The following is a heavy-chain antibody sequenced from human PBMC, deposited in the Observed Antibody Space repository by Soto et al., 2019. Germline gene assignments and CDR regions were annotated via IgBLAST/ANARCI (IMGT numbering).Heavy chain of an antibody. CDR2: IIPIFGTA. CDR1: GGTFSSYA. V-gene: IGHV1-69*13. CDR3: ASTGHRGYSYGSLDY. J-gene: IGHJ4*02. D-gene: IGHD5-18*01. Sequence: SVKVSCKASGGTFSSYAISWVRQAPGQGLEWMGGIIPIFGTANYAQKFQGRVTITADESTSTAYMELSSLRSEDTAVYYCASTGHRGYSYGSLDYWGQGTLVTVSS.